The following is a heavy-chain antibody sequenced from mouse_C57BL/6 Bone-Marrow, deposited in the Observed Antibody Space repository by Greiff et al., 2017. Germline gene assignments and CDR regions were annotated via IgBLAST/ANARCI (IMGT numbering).Heavy chain of an antibody. CDR2: ISNGGGST. CDR1: GFTFSDYY. J-gene: IGHJ2*01. V-gene: IGHV5-12*01. Sequence: EVKLMESGGGLVQPGGSLKLSCAASGFTFSDYYMYWVRQTPEKRLEWVAYISNGGGSTYYPDTVKGRFTISRDNAKNTLYLQMSRLKSEDTAMYYCARQGTGTGGYYFDYWGQGTTLTVSS. D-gene: IGHD4-1*01. CDR3: ARQGTGTGGYYFDY.